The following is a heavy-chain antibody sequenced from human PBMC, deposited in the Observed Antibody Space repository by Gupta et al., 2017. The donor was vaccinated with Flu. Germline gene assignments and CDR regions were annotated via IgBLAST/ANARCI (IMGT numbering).Heavy chain of an antibody. V-gene: IGHV3-30*18. D-gene: IGHD6-25*01. CDR2: ISTDGRDY. J-gene: IGHJ4*02. CDR3: AKDVRTAAAYYFDY. Sequence: QVQLVESGGGVAQPGRSLRLSCAASGFPFNVYAMHWVRQAPGKGLEWVAVISTDGRDYYYADSVKGRFTISRDNSKNTLYLQMNSLRAEDTAVYYCAKDVRTAAAYYFDYWGQGTLITVSS. CDR1: GFPFNVYA.